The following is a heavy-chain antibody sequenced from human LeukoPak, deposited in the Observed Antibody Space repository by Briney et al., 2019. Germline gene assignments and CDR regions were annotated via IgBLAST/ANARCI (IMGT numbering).Heavy chain of an antibody. Sequence: ASVKVSCKTSGYTFTGYYIHWVRQAPGQGLEWMGWFNPNSGDTNYAQKFQGTVTMTRDTSSSTAYMEVSRLRSDDTAVYYCAITTDIAVAASYFDYWGQGTLATVSS. D-gene: IGHD6-19*01. CDR1: GYTFTGYY. J-gene: IGHJ4*02. V-gene: IGHV1-2*02. CDR3: AITTDIAVAASYFDY. CDR2: FNPNSGDT.